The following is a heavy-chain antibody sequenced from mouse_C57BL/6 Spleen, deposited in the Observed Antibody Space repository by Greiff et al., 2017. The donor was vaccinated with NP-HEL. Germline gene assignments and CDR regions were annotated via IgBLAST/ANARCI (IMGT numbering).Heavy chain of an antibody. Sequence: VKLQQPGAELVRPGSSVKLSCKASGYTFTSYWMHWVKQRPIQGLEWIGNIDPSDSETHYNQKFKDKATLTVDKSSSTAYMQLSSLTSEDSAVYYCAREATMITAYYFDYWGQGTTLTVSS. V-gene: IGHV1-52*01. J-gene: IGHJ2*01. CDR2: IDPSDSET. D-gene: IGHD2-4*01. CDR1: GYTFTSYW. CDR3: AREATMITAYYFDY.